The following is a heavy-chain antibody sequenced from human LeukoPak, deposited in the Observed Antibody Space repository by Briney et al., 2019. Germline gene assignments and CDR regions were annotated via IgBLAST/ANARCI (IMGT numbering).Heavy chain of an antibody. J-gene: IGHJ4*02. D-gene: IGHD6-13*01. Sequence: PGRSLRLSCAASGFTFSSYGMHWVRQAPGKGLEWVAVISYDGSNKYYADSVKGRFTISRDNSKNTLYLQMNSLRAEDTAVYYCAKKAAAGTGDFDYWGQGTLVTVSS. CDR3: AKKAAAGTGDFDY. CDR2: ISYDGSNK. V-gene: IGHV3-30*18. CDR1: GFTFSSYG.